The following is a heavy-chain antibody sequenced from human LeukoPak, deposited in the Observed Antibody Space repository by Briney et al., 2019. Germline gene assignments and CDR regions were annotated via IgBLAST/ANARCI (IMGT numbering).Heavy chain of an antibody. V-gene: IGHV4-39*01. J-gene: IGHJ4*02. CDR3: ARQGWGSFDY. CDR1: GGSISSSSYY. CDR2: IYYSGST. D-gene: IGHD7-27*01. Sequence: PSETLSLTCTVSGGSISSSSYYWGWIRQPPGKGLEWIGSIYYSGSTYYNPSLKSRVTISVDTSKNQLSLKLSSVTAADTAVYYCARQGWGSFDYWGQGTLVTVSS.